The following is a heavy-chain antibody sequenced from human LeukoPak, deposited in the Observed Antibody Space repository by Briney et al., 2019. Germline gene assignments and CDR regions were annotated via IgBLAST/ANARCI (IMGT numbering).Heavy chain of an antibody. V-gene: IGHV4-61*08. CDR2: INHSGST. CDR3: ARDPASYSSGWIL. Sequence: SETLSLTCTVSGGSISSGGYYWSWIRQPPGKGLEWIGEINHSGSTNYNPSLKSRVTISVDTSKNQFSLKLSPVTAADTAVYYCARDPASYSSGWILWGQGTMVTVSS. J-gene: IGHJ3*01. D-gene: IGHD6-19*01. CDR1: GGSISSGGYY.